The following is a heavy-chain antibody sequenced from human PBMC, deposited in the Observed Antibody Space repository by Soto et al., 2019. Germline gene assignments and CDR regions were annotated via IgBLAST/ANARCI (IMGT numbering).Heavy chain of an antibody. V-gene: IGHV3-74*01. J-gene: IGHJ5*02. Sequence: EVKLVESEGGLVQPGGSLRLSCGASGFAFSSSYMHWVRQAPGKGLVWVSRINGDGSSTNYADSVKGRFTISRDNTKNTLYLQMNSLRAEDTAVYYCARDQLTGDYFDAWGQGTLVTVSS. CDR1: GFAFSSSY. CDR2: INGDGSST. CDR3: ARDQLTGDYFDA. D-gene: IGHD4-17*01.